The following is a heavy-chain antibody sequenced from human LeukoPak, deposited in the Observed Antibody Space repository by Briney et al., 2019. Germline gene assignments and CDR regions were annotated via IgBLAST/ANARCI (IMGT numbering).Heavy chain of an antibody. D-gene: IGHD6-19*01. CDR2: IIPMFGTA. CDR3: ARVDRYSSWGNYFDY. J-gene: IGHJ4*02. V-gene: IGHV1-69*13. CDR1: GGTFSRYV. Sequence: SVKVSCKASGGTFSRYVISWVRQAPGQGLEWMGGIIPMFGTANYAQKFQGRVTITADESTSTAYMELSSLRSEDTAVYYCARVDRYSSWGNYFDYWGQGTLVTVSS.